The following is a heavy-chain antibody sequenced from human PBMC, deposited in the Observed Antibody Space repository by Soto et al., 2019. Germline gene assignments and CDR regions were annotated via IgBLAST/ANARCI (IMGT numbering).Heavy chain of an antibody. Sequence: EVQLLESGGGLVQPGGSLRLSCAASGFTFSSYAMSWVRQAPGKGLEWVSAISGSGGSTYYADSVKGRFTISRDNSKNTLYLQMISLRAEDTAVYYCAKDVVPAEYYFDYWGQGTLVTVSS. CDR1: GFTFSSYA. V-gene: IGHV3-23*01. D-gene: IGHD2-2*01. CDR3: AKDVVPAEYYFDY. CDR2: ISGSGGST. J-gene: IGHJ4*02.